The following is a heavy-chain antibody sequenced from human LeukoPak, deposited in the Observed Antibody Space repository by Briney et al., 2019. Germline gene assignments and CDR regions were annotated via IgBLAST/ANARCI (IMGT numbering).Heavy chain of an antibody. J-gene: IGHJ4*02. V-gene: IGHV3-23*01. CDR3: AKHYADTSTYSYFDL. Sequence: GGSLTLSCVASGFGFSRNGMSWVCQTPGKGLQWISSLSSSGGGTYYADSVNGRFTISRDNSKNILYLHMNSLTVEDSAVYYCAKHYADTSTYSYFDLWGQGTLVTVSS. CDR2: LSSSGGGT. CDR1: GFGFSRNG. D-gene: IGHD2/OR15-2a*01.